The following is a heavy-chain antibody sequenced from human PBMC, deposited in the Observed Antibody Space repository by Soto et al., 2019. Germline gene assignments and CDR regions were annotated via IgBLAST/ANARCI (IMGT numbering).Heavy chain of an antibody. CDR2: IRNKANNYAT. CDR3: PTPGPFDP. CDR1: GFALSGSA. J-gene: IGHJ5*02. V-gene: IGHV3-73*01. Sequence: EVHLVESGGGLVQPGGSLKLSCAGTGFALSGSAFHWVRQASGGGLEWIGRIRNKANNYATAYAESAKGRFTISRDDSINTAYLEMNSLRMGDAARYYCPTPGPFDPWGRGVLATVSS.